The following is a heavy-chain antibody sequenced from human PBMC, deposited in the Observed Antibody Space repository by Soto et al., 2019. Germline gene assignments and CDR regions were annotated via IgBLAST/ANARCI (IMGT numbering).Heavy chain of an antibody. V-gene: IGHV4-39*01. J-gene: IGHJ4*02. D-gene: IGHD7-27*01. CDR3: ASAPGFNLFDS. CDR2: IFHSGST. Sequence: SGTLSPTLIFSCGSFSSRTYYRGWVRQPPGKGLEWIGSIFHSGSTYYNPSLKSRVTLSVDTSKNRFYLRLSSVTAADTAVYYCASAPGFNLFDSWGQGTLVTVSS. CDR1: CGSFSSRTYY.